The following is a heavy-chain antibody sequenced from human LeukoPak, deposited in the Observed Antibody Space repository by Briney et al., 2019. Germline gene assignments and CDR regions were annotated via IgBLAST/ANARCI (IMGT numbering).Heavy chain of an antibody. CDR2: IVVGSGNT. D-gene: IGHD3-16*02. CDR1: GFTFTSSA. CDR3: ARDIMITFGGVIAYDAFDI. J-gene: IGHJ3*02. V-gene: IGHV1-58*02. Sequence: SVKVSCTASGFTFTSSAMQWVRQARGQRLEWIGWIVVGSGNTNYAQKFQERVTITRDMSTSTAYMELSSLRSEDTAVYYCARDIMITFGGVIAYDAFDIWGQGTMVTVSS.